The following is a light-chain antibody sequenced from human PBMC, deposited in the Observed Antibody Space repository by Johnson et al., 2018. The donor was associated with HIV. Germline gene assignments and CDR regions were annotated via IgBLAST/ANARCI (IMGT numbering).Light chain of an antibody. Sequence: VLTQPPSVSAAPGQKVTISCSGSSSNVGNNYVSWYQQLPGAAPKLLIYETNKRPSGIPDRFSGSKSGTSATLGITGLQTGEEADYYCGTWDSSLSASYVFGTGTKVAVL. CDR1: SSNVGNNY. V-gene: IGLV1-51*02. J-gene: IGLJ1*01. CDR2: ETN. CDR3: GTWDSSLSASYV.